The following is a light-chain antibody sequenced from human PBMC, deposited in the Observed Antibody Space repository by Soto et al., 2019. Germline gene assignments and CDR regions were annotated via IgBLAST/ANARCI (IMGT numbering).Light chain of an antibody. CDR1: QDISNS. CDR2: AAA. J-gene: IGKJ2*01. CDR3: QQYVHLPYT. V-gene: IGKV1-33*01. Sequence: DIQMTQSPSSLSASVGDRVTITCQASQDISNSLNWYQQKPGKAPKLLIHAAANLEAGVPSRFSGSGSGTDFTFTISSLQPEDIATYYCQQYVHLPYTFGQGTKLEIK.